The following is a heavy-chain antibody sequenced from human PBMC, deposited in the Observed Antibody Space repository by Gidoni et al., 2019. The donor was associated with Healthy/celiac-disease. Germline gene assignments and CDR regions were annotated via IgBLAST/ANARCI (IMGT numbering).Heavy chain of an antibody. CDR2: ISYDGSNK. CDR3: AKDLGSYSFGY. D-gene: IGHD1-26*01. CDR1: GFTFSSYG. V-gene: IGHV3-30*18. J-gene: IGHJ4*02. Sequence: QVHLVASVGGLLQPGRSLRLSCAPSGFTFSSYGMHWVRQAPGKGLEWVAVISYDGSNKYYADSVKGRFTISRDNSKNTLYLQMKSLRAEDTDLYYCAKDLGSYSFGYWGQGTLVTVSS.